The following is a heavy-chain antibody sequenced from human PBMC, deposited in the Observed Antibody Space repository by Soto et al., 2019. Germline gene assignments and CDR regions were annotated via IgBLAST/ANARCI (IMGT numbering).Heavy chain of an antibody. CDR2: IYSDGTGT. CDR1: GFNFNTFW. V-gene: IGHV3-74*01. Sequence: PGGSLGLSSAASGFNFNTFWMDWVRQVPGKGLLWVAGIYSDGTGTAYADAVKGRFAISRDNAKNTLYLQMNNLRAEDTAVYYCVRGFRDYWGQGTLVTVSS. J-gene: IGHJ4*02. CDR3: VRGFRDY.